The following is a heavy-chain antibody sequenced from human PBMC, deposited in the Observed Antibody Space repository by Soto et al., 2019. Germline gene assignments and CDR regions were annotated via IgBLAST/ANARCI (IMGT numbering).Heavy chain of an antibody. CDR1: GFTFSSYT. J-gene: IGHJ5*02. CDR3: AKGFIRDCGGDCTVDT. Sequence: GGSLRLSCAASGFTFSSYTMSWVRQAPGKGLEWVSGISATGGSTYYADSVKGRFTFSRDNAKNTLYLQMNSLRAEDTAVYYCAKGFIRDCGGDCTVDTWGQGTLVTVSS. CDR2: ISATGGST. D-gene: IGHD2-21*02. V-gene: IGHV3-23*01.